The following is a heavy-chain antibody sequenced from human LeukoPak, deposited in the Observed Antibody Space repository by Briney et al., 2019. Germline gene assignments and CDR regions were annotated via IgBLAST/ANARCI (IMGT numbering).Heavy chain of an antibody. J-gene: IGHJ4*02. CDR2: ISGSGGST. D-gene: IGHD4-23*01. CDR1: GFTFSSYA. Sequence: PGGSLRLSCAASGFTFSSYAMSWVRQAPGKGLEWVSAISGSGGSTYYADSVKGRFTISRDNSKNTLYLQMNSLRDEDTAIYYCAKDRDGGNFYFDYWGQGILVTVSS. V-gene: IGHV3-23*01. CDR3: AKDRDGGNFYFDY.